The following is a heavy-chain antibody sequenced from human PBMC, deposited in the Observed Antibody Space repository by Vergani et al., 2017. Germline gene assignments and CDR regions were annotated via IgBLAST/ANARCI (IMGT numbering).Heavy chain of an antibody. CDR1: GFTFSSYA. V-gene: IGHV3-30-3*01. D-gene: IGHD1-26*01. J-gene: IGHJ6*02. CDR2: ISYDGSNK. CDR3: ARAYSGSYPRHYDYGMDV. Sequence: QVQLVESGGGVVQPGRSLRLSCAASGFTFSSYAMNWVRQAPGKGLEWVAVISYDGSNKYYADSVKGLFTISRDNSKNTLYLQMNSLRAEDTAVYYCARAYSGSYPRHYDYGMDVWGQGTTVTVSS.